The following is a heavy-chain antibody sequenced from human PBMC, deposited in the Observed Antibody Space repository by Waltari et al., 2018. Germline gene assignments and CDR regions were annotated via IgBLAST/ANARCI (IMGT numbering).Heavy chain of an antibody. J-gene: IGHJ3*02. Sequence: QVQLVQSGAEVKKPGASVKVSCKASGYTFTSYDINWVRQATGQGLEWMGWMKPNSGNTGDAQKFQGRVNMTRNTSISTAYMELSSLRSEDTAVYYCARGRWRGAPYAFDIWGQGTMVTVSS. CDR1: GYTFTSYD. V-gene: IGHV1-8*01. CDR3: ARGRWRGAPYAFDI. CDR2: MKPNSGNT. D-gene: IGHD2-15*01.